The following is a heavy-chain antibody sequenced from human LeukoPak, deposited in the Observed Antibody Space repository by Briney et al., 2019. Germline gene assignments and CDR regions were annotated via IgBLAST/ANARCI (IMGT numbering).Heavy chain of an antibody. CDR2: IYYSGST. CDR3: ARDFYYYGMDV. J-gene: IGHJ6*02. CDR1: GYSISSNNW. V-gene: IGHV4-28*03. Sequence: SETLSLTCAVSGYSISSNNWWGWIRQPPGKGLEWIGYIYYSGSTYYNPSLKSRVTISVDTSKNQFSLNLSSVTAADTAVYYCARDFYYYGMDVWGQGTTVTVSS.